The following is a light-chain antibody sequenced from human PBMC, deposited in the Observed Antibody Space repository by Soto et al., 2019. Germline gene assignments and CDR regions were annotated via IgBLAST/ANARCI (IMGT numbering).Light chain of an antibody. J-gene: IGLJ3*02. Sequence: QSALTQPASVSGSPGQSITISCTGTSSDVGSYNLVSWYQQHPGTAPKLMISEDNKRASGVSNRFSGSTSGITASLTISVLQAEDEADYYCCSYAGSSTWVFGGGTQLTVL. CDR3: CSYAGSSTWV. CDR1: SSDVGSYNL. V-gene: IGLV2-23*01. CDR2: EDN.